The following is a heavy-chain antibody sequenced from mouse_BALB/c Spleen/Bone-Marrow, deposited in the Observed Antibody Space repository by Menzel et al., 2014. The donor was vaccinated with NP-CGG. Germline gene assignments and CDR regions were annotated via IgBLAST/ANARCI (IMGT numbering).Heavy chain of an antibody. CDR1: GYTFTNYN. J-gene: IGHJ2*01. CDR3: TRETSWYMGD. D-gene: IGHD1-1*02. V-gene: IGHV1S29*02. CDR2: IYPYNGGT. Sequence: VQLQQSGPELVKPGASVKISCKASGYTFTNYNIHWVKQSHGKSPEWIGYIYPYNGGTGYKQKLKSKATLTVDNSSSTACMELRSLTSEDSAVYYCTRETSWYMGDWGQGTTLTVSS.